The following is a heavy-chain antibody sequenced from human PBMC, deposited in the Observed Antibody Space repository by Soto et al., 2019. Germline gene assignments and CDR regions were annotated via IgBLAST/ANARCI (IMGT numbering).Heavy chain of an antibody. Sequence: PSETLFLTCTVSGGSISSGDYYWSWIRQPPGKGLEWIGYIYYSGSTYYNPSLKSRVTISVDTSKNQFSLKLSSVTAADTAVYYCARDGYYGKAYYYYYGMDVWGQGTTVTVSS. CDR2: IYYSGST. CDR3: ARDGYYGKAYYYYYGMDV. V-gene: IGHV4-30-4*01. J-gene: IGHJ6*02. D-gene: IGHD4-17*01. CDR1: GGSISSGDYY.